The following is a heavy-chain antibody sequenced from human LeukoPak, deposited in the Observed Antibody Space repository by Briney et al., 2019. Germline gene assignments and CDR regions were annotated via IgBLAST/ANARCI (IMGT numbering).Heavy chain of an antibody. D-gene: IGHD4-23*01. CDR2: ISVRGVRT. CDR1: GFAFSDYV. V-gene: IGHV3-23*01. Sequence: GGSLRLSCAASGFAFSDYVMDWVRQAPGKGLEWVSSISVRGVRTYYPDSVKGRFTISRDNSKHMLYLQMNTLRADDTAIYYCAKDRDYGGNSRGIDYFDYWGQGTLVTVSS. CDR3: AKDRDYGGNSRGIDYFDY. J-gene: IGHJ4*02.